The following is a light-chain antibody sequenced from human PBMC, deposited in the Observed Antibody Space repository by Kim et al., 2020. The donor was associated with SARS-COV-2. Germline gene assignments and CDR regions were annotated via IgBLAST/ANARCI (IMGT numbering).Light chain of an antibody. J-gene: IGLJ2*01. CDR3: QAWDSSTYVK. CDR2: EDN. Sequence: SPGQTASITCSGDKLGDRYACWYQQKPGQSPVLVMYEDNKRPSGIPARFSGSNSGNTATLTISGTQAMDEADYYCQAWDSSTYVKFGGGTQLTVL. CDR1: KLGDRY. V-gene: IGLV3-1*01.